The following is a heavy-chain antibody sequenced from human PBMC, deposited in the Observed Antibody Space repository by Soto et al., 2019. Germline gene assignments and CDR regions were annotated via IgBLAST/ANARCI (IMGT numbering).Heavy chain of an antibody. CDR1: GGSISRGDYY. Sequence: QVQLQASGPGLVKPSQPLSLPCTVSGGSISRGDYYWSWIRQPPGTGLEWIGYIYYSGRTYYNPSLKSRVTISVDTSKNQFSLKLSSVTAADTAVYYCAREGAEDFWSGSSGYFDLWGRGTLVTVSS. J-gene: IGHJ2*01. CDR3: AREGAEDFWSGSSGYFDL. D-gene: IGHD3-3*01. V-gene: IGHV4-30-4*01. CDR2: IYYSGRT.